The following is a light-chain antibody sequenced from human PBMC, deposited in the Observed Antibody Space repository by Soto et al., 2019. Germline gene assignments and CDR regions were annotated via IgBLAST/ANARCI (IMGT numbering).Light chain of an antibody. V-gene: IGKV1-5*01. J-gene: IGKJ1*01. Sequence: DIQMTQSPTTLSASVGDRVIITCRASQRMSAWLAWYQQKPGIAPKLLIYDASSLEDGVPSRFSGSGSGTDFTLTINSXQPDDFATYYCQQYDTYPWTFGQGTKVDI. CDR2: DAS. CDR1: QRMSAW. CDR3: QQYDTYPWT.